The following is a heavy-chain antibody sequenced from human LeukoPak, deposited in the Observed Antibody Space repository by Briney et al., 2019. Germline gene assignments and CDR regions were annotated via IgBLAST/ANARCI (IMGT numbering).Heavy chain of an antibody. D-gene: IGHD3-10*01. J-gene: IGHJ3*02. CDR2: IWYDGSNK. Sequence: PGRSLRLSCAASGVTFSSYGMHWVRQAPGKGLEWVAVIWYDGSNKYYADSVKGRFTISRDNSKNTLYLQMNSLRAEDTAVYSCAKDLMVRGVIKVAFDIWGQGTMVTVSS. CDR1: GVTFSSYG. CDR3: AKDLMVRGVIKVAFDI. V-gene: IGHV3-33*06.